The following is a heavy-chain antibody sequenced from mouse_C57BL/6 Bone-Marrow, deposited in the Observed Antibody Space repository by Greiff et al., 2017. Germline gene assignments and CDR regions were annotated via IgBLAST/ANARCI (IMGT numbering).Heavy chain of an antibody. D-gene: IGHD1-1*01. CDR2: IDPENGDT. CDR3: THYYGSSPWFAY. Sequence: EVQLQQSGAELVRPGASVKLSCTASGFNIKDDYMHWVKQRPEQGLEWIGWIDPENGDTEYASKFQGKATITADTSSNTAYLQLSSLTSEDTAVYYCTHYYGSSPWFAYWGKGTLVTVSA. J-gene: IGHJ3*01. CDR1: GFNIKDDY. V-gene: IGHV14-4*01.